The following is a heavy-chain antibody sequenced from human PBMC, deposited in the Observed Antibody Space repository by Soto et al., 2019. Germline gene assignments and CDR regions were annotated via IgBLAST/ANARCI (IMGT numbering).Heavy chain of an antibody. J-gene: IGHJ5*02. D-gene: IGHD3-22*01. Sequence: GGSLRLSCAASWVTFIGSAMHWVRQASGKGLEWVGRIRSKANSYATAYAASVKGRFTISRDDSKNTAYLQMNSLKTEDTAVYYCTRQVTMIVGNWFDPWGQGTLVTVSS. CDR2: IRSKANSYAT. CDR3: TRQVTMIVGNWFDP. V-gene: IGHV3-73*01. CDR1: WVTFIGSA.